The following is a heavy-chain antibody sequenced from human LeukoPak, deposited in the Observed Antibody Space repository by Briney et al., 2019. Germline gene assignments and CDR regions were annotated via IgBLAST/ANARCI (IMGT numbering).Heavy chain of an antibody. CDR1: GFTFSSYA. Sequence: QPGGSLRLSCAASGFTFSSYAMSWVRQAPGKGLEWVSAISGSGGSTYYADSVKGRFTISRDNSKNTLYLQMNSLRAEDTAVYYCAEDQYYYDSSGYFDYWGQGTLVTVSS. J-gene: IGHJ4*02. CDR2: ISGSGGST. D-gene: IGHD3-22*01. V-gene: IGHV3-23*01. CDR3: AEDQYYYDSSGYFDY.